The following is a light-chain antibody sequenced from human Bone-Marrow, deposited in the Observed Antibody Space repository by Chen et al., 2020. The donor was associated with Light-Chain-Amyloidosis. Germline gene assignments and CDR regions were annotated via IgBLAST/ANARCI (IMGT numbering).Light chain of an antibody. V-gene: IGLV2-14*01. CDR2: EVT. J-gene: IGLJ1*01. CDR3: SSYTITNTLV. CDR1: SSDVGGDNH. Sequence: QSALTQPASVSGSPGQSITISCTGTSSDVGGDNHVSWYQQPPDKAPKLMIYEVTNRPSWVPDRFPGSKSDNTASLTISGLQTEDEADYFCSSYTITNTLVFGSGTRVTVL.